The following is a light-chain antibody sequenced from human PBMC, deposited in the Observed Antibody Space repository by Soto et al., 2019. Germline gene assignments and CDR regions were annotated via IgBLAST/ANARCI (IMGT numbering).Light chain of an antibody. CDR3: SSYTSSSTPYV. CDR2: DVS. V-gene: IGLV2-14*01. Sequence: QSALTQPASVSGSPGQSITISCTGTSTDVGGYTYVSWYQQHPGKAPKLMMYDVSNRPSGVSNRFSGSKSGNTASLTISGLQADAEADYYCSSYTSSSTPYVFGTGTKVTVL. CDR1: STDVGGYTY. J-gene: IGLJ1*01.